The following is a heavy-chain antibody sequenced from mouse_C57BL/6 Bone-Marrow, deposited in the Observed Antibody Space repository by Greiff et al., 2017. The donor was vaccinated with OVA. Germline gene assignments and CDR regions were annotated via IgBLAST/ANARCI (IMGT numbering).Heavy chain of an antibody. CDR2: ISSGSSTI. CDR1: GFTFSDYG. CDR3: ARGPVEGYFDV. Sequence: DVQLVESGGGLVKPGGSLKLSCAASGFTFSDYGMHWVRQAPEKGLEWVAYISSGSSTIYYADTVKGRFTISRDNAKNTLFLQMTSLRSEDTAMYYCARGPVEGYFDVWGTGTTVTVSS. J-gene: IGHJ1*03. V-gene: IGHV5-17*01.